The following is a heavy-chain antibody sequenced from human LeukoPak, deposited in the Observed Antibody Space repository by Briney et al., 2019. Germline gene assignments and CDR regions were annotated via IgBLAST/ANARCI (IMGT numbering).Heavy chain of an antibody. D-gene: IGHD5-18*01. J-gene: IGHJ4*02. CDR3: ARVQRGYSYGSCGY. CDR2: MNPNSGNT. CDR1: GYTFTSYD. V-gene: IGHV1-8*01. Sequence: ASVKVSCKASGYTFTSYDINWVRQATGQGLEWMGWMNPNSGNTGYAQKFQGRVTMTRNTSISTAYMELGSLRSEDTAVYYCARVQRGYSYGSCGYWGQGTLATVSS.